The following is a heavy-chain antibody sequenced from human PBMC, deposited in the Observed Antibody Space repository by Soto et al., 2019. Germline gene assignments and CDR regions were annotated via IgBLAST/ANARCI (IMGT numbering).Heavy chain of an antibody. CDR1: GYSFTSYW. D-gene: IGHD3-22*01. V-gene: IGHV5-10-1*04. CDR2: IDPSDSYT. CDR3: ASFMYYYDSSGYWTAPKDAFDI. Sequence: GESLKISCKGSGYSFTSYWINWVRQMPGKGLEWMGRIDPSDSYTNYSPSFQGQVTISADKSISTAYLQWSSLKASDTAMYYCASFMYYYDSSGYWTAPKDAFDIWGQGKMVTVSS. J-gene: IGHJ3*02.